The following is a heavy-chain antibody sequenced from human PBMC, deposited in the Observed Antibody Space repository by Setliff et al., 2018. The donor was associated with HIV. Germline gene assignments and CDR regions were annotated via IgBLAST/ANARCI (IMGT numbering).Heavy chain of an antibody. CDR2: MNPDSGNT. Sequence: LDRMGWMNPDSGNTGYAQKFQGRVTMTRNTSISTAYMDLSSLRSEDTAVYYCARMEYDVRGRAPNWFDPWGPGTLVTVSS. V-gene: IGHV1-8*01. D-gene: IGHD2-8*01. CDR3: ARMEYDVRGRAPNWFDP. J-gene: IGHJ5*02.